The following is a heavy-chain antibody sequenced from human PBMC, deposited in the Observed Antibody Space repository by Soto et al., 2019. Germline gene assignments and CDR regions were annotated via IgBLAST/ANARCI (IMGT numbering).Heavy chain of an antibody. D-gene: IGHD6-6*01. V-gene: IGHV3-21*01. J-gene: IGHJ4*02. Sequence: GGSLRLSCAASGFTFSSYSMNWVRQAPGKGLEWVSSISSSSSYIYYADSVKGRFTISRDNAKNSLYLQMNSLRAEDTAVYYCARDRSVGQLAHSYFDYWGQGTLVTVSS. CDR1: GFTFSSYS. CDR3: ARDRSVGQLAHSYFDY. CDR2: ISSSSSYI.